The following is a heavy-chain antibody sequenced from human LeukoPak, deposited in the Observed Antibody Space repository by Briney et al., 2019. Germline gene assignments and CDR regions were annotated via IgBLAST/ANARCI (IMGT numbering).Heavy chain of an antibody. D-gene: IGHD1-26*01. Sequence: GGSLRLSCAASGFTFSNAWMSWVRQAPGKGLEWVGRIKSKTDGGTTDYAAPVKGRFTISRDDSKNTLYLQMNSLRAEDTAVYYCARDVLWDINPNFDYWGQGTLVTVSS. CDR3: ARDVLWDINPNFDY. V-gene: IGHV3-15*05. CDR2: IKSKTDGGTT. CDR1: GFTFSNAW. J-gene: IGHJ4*02.